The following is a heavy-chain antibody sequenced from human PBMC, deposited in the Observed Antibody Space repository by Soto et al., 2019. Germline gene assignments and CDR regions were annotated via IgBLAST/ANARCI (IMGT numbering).Heavy chain of an antibody. D-gene: IGHD6-6*01. Sequence: QVQLVQSGAEVKKPGSSVKVSCKASGGTFSSYAISWVRQAPGQGLEWMGGIIPIFGTANYAQKFQGRVTITADESASTAYMELSSLRSEDTAVYYCARGDYSSSPGPFDYWGQGTLVTVSS. V-gene: IGHV1-69*01. CDR3: ARGDYSSSPGPFDY. CDR2: IIPIFGTA. J-gene: IGHJ4*02. CDR1: GGTFSSYA.